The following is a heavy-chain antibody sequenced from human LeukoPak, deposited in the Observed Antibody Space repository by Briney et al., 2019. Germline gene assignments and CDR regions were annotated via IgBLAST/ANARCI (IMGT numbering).Heavy chain of an antibody. CDR1: SGSINTYY. Sequence: PSETLSLTCTVSSGSINTYYWSWIRQPPGKGLEWIGSIYDSGSTYYNPSLKSRVTISVDTSKNQFSLKLNSVTAADTAVYYCARHYGPWGQGTLVTVSS. CDR3: ARHYGP. CDR2: IYDSGST. J-gene: IGHJ5*02. V-gene: IGHV4-59*05. D-gene: IGHD3-16*01.